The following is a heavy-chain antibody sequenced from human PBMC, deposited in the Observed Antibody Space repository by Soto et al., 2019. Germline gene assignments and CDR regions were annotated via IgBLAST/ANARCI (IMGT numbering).Heavy chain of an antibody. D-gene: IGHD3-22*01. CDR2: IYHSGST. CDR3: AGSSGYPDAFDI. J-gene: IGHJ3*02. V-gene: IGHV4-30-2*01. CDR1: GGSISSGGYS. Sequence: PSETLSLTCAVSGGSISSGGYSWSWIRQPPGKGLEWIGYIYHSGSTYYNPSLKSRVTISVDRSKNQFSLKLSSVTAADTAVYYCAGSSGYPDAFDIWGQGTMVTVSS.